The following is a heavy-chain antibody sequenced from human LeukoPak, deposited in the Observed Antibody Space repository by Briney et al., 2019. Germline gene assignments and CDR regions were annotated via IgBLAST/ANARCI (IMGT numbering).Heavy chain of an antibody. CDR2: ISSSSSTI. CDR1: GFTFSSYS. CDR3: ARDHSPYVVVTALGDTPKGD. J-gene: IGHJ4*02. V-gene: IGHV3-48*01. Sequence: PGGSLRLSCAASGFTFSSYSMNWVRQAPGKGLEWVSYISSSSSTIYYADSVKGRFTISRDNAKNSLYLQMNSLRSDDTAVYYCARDHSPYVVVTALGDTPKGDWGQGTLVTVSS. D-gene: IGHD2-21*02.